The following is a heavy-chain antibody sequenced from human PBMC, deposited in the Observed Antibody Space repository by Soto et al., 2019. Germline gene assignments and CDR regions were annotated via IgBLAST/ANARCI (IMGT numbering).Heavy chain of an antibody. CDR2: IYAGNGNT. Sequence: QVHLVQSGAEVKKPGASVKVSCKASGYTFTSYAIHWVRQAPGQRLEWMGWIYAGNGNTKYSQKFQGRVTITRDTSGSTGYMELSSLRSEDTAVYYCARVYCSTTSCLDFEYWGQGTLVTVSS. V-gene: IGHV1-3*01. CDR3: ARVYCSTTSCLDFEY. J-gene: IGHJ4*02. CDR1: GYTFTSYA. D-gene: IGHD2-2*01.